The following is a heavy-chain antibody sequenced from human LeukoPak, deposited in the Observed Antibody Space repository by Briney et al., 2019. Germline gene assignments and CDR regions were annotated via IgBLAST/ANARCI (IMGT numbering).Heavy chain of an antibody. CDR1: DTFTTYG. Sequence: ASVTVSCKASDTFTTYGITWVRQAPGQGLEWMGWVSAYSGDTDYAQSLQGRVTMTTDTSTSTAYMELTTLRSDDTAVYYCARVWYDSGNHLYFYYGLDVWGQGTTVIVSS. CDR2: VSAYSGDT. CDR3: ARVWYDSGNHLYFYYGLDV. J-gene: IGHJ6*02. V-gene: IGHV1-18*01. D-gene: IGHD3-22*01.